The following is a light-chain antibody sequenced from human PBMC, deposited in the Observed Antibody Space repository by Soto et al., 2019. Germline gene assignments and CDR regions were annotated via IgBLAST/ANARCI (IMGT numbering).Light chain of an antibody. CDR2: GAF. CDR3: QYYGTSPAWT. J-gene: IGKJ1*01. Sequence: EIVLTQSPGTLSLSPGERATLSCRASQSVSSSYLAWYQQKPGQAPRLLIYGAFNRASAIPDRFSGRGSGTDFTLTISSLESEDFEVYYCQYYGTSPAWTFGQGTKVEI. V-gene: IGKV3-20*01. CDR1: QSVSSSY.